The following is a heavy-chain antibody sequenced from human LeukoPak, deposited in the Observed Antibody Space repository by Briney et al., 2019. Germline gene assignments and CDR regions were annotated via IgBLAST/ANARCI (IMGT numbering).Heavy chain of an antibody. CDR1: GFTFSSYE. CDR3: VRETRIGSSGTQGWFDP. V-gene: IGHV3-48*03. Sequence: GWSLRLSCAASGFTFSSYEMNWVRQAPGKGLESVSYISSSGSTIYYADSVKGRFTISRDNARNTLYLQMDSLRVEDTAVYYCVRETRIGSSGTQGWFDPWGQGTLVTVSS. D-gene: IGHD1-1*01. CDR2: ISSSGSTI. J-gene: IGHJ5*02.